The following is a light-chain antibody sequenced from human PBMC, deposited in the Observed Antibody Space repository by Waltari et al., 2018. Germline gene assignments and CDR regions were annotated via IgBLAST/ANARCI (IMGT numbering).Light chain of an antibody. V-gene: IGLV2-14*03. CDR1: CSDVGTYNY. CDR3: CSYTSSSTYVL. J-gene: IGLJ2*01. Sequence: QSALTQPASVSGSPGQSITISCTGTCSDVGTYNYVSWYQQHPGKAPKLMIYDVSNRPSGVSNRFSGSKSGNTASLTISGLQAEDEADYYCCSYTSSSTYVLFGGGTKLTVL. CDR2: DVS.